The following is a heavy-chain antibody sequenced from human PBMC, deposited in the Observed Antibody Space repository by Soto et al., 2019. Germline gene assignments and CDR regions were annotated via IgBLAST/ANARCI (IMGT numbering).Heavy chain of an antibody. D-gene: IGHD5-18*01. Sequence: PSETLSLTCPVSGGSVSSYYWSWIRQPPGKGLEWIGYIYYSGSTNYNPSLKSRVTISVDTSKNQFSLSLSSVTAADTAVYYCARGRGYSYGLDPWGQGTLVTVS. V-gene: IGHV4-59*08. CDR1: GGSVSSYY. CDR2: IYYSGST. J-gene: IGHJ5*02. CDR3: ARGRGYSYGLDP.